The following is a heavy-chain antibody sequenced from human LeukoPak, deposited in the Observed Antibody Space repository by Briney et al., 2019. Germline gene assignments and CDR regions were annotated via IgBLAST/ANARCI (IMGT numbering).Heavy chain of an antibody. Sequence: GASVTVSCKASGGTFSSYAISWVRQAPGQGLEWMGGIIPIFGTANYAQKFQGRVTITADESTSTAYMELSSLRSEDTAVYYCARDIIYGSGSCDYWGQGTLVTVSS. J-gene: IGHJ4*02. CDR2: IIPIFGTA. V-gene: IGHV1-69*01. CDR3: ARDIIYGSGSCDY. D-gene: IGHD3-10*01. CDR1: GGTFSSYA.